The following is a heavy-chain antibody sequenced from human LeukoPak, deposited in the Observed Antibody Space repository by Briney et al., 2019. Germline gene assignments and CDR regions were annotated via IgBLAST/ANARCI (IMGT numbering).Heavy chain of an antibody. CDR3: AAEIAEYCSSVNCYGGGNWFFDL. V-gene: IGHV3-7*01. CDR1: GFRFNIHW. D-gene: IGHD2-2*01. CDR2: IKEDGSEK. J-gene: IGHJ2*01. Sequence: GGSLRLSCAVSGFRFNIHWMSWVRQAPGKGLEWVANIKEDGSEKYYVHSVKGRFTISRDNAKKSLYLQMDSLRVEDTAVYYCAAEIAEYCSSVNCYGGGNWFFDLWGRGTLVTVSS.